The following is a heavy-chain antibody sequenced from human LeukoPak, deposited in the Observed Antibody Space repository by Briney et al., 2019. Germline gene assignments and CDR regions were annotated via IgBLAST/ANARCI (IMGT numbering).Heavy chain of an antibody. CDR3: VRAPGASHPNHHYYMDV. CDR2: IRYDGSNK. CDR1: GFTFSSYG. D-gene: IGHD1-14*01. V-gene: IGHV3-30*02. J-gene: IGHJ6*03. Sequence: GGSLRLSCAASGFTFSSYGMHWVRQAPGKGLEWVAFIRYDGSNKYYADSVKGRFTISRDNSKNTLYLQMNSLRAEDTAVYYCVRAPGASHPNHHYYMDVWGKGTTVTVSS.